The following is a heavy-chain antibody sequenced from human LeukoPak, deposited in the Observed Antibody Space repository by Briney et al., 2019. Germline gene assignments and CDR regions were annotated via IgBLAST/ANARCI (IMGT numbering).Heavy chain of an antibody. CDR2: ISGSGGST. J-gene: IGHJ4*02. V-gene: IGHV3-23*01. D-gene: IGHD6-19*01. Sequence: PGGSLRLPCAASGFTFSSYAMSWVRQAPGKGLEWVSAISGSGGSTYYADSVKGRFTISRDNSKNTLYLQMNSLRAEDTAVYYCAKLLPKQWLVPGLNYWGQGTLVTVSS. CDR1: GFTFSSYA. CDR3: AKLLPKQWLVPGLNY.